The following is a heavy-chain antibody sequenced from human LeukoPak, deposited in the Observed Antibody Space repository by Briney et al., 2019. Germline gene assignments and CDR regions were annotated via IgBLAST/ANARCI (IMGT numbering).Heavy chain of an antibody. D-gene: IGHD6-19*01. Sequence: KPSETLSLTCAVYGGSFSGYYWSWIRQPPEKGLEWIGEINHSGSTYHNPSLKSRVTISLDTSKNQFSLKLSSVTAADTAVYYCARASGRTRYYFDYWGQGTLVTVSS. CDR3: ARASGRTRYYFDY. CDR2: INHSGST. CDR1: GGSFSGYY. V-gene: IGHV4-34*01. J-gene: IGHJ4*02.